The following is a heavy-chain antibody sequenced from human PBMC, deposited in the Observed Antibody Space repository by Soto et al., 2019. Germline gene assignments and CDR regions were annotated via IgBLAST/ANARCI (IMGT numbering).Heavy chain of an antibody. CDR1: GFTFSSYG. D-gene: IGHD6-19*01. V-gene: IGHV3-30*18. CDR2: ISNDGSNK. J-gene: IGHJ4*02. Sequence: GGSLRLSCAASGFTFSSYGIHWVRQAPGKGLEWVAVISNDGSNKYYADSVKGRFTISRDNSKNTLYLQMNSLRTEDTAVYYCAKEIAVADQFDYWGQGTLVTVSS. CDR3: AKEIAVADQFDY.